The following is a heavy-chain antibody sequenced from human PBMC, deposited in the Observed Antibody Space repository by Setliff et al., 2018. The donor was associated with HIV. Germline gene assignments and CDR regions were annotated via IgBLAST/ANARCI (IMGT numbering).Heavy chain of an antibody. V-gene: IGHV4-39*01. CDR3: ARLSLSLVRGIINSGDRFFDY. CDR1: GASVNSNNYY. J-gene: IGHJ4*02. D-gene: IGHD3-10*01. CDR2: IYYSGTT. Sequence: SETLSLTCTVSGASVNSNNYYWGWIRQPPGKGLEWIASIYYSGTTYYNPSLKGRVTISVDTSKNQFSLKLSSVTAADTAVYYCARLSLSLVRGIINSGDRFFDYWGQGSLVTVSS.